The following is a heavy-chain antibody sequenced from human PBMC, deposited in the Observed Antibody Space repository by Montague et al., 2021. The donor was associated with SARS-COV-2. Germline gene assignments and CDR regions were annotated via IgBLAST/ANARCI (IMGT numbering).Heavy chain of an antibody. CDR1: GGSISSYY. CDR3: ARVFPRWLQFDPYFDY. CDR2: IYYNGST. J-gene: IGHJ4*02. V-gene: IGHV4-59*01. D-gene: IGHD5-24*01. Sequence: SETLSLTRTVSGGSISSYYWSWIRQPPGKGLEWIGYIYYNGSTNXNPSLKSRVTISVDTSKNQFSLKLSSVTAADTAVYYCARVFPRWLQFDPYFDYWGQGTLVTVSS.